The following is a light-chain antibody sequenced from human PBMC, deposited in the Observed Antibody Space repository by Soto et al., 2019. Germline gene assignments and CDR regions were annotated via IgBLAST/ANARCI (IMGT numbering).Light chain of an antibody. Sequence: QSALTQPPSVSGSPGQSVTISCTGTSSDVGNYKRVSWYQQPPGTAPKLMIYEVTNRPSGVPNRFSASKSGNTASLTISGLQAEDEADYYCTSYTSNRTGVFGGGTKLTVL. CDR2: EVT. V-gene: IGLV2-18*02. J-gene: IGLJ3*02. CDR1: SSDVGNYKR. CDR3: TSYTSNRTGV.